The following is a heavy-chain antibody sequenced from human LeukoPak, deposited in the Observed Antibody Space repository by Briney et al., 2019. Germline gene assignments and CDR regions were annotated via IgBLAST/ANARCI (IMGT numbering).Heavy chain of an antibody. CDR3: VRDGSISYFDY. Sequence: GGSLRLSCAASGFTVSSNYMSWVRQAPGKGLEWVSVIYSGGSTYYADSVKGRFTISRDNAKNSLYLQMGNLRAEDTAVYYCVRDGSISYFDYWGQGILVTVSS. CDR2: IYSGGST. V-gene: IGHV3-53*01. CDR1: GFTVSSNY. J-gene: IGHJ4*02.